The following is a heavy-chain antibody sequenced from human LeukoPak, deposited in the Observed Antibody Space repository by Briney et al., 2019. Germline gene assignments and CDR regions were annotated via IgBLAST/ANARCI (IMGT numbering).Heavy chain of an antibody. CDR1: VFTFSSYE. J-gene: IGHJ3*02. Sequence: PGGSLRLSCAASVFTFSSYEMNWVRQAPGKGLEWVSYISSSGYTIYYADSVKGRFTISRDNAKNSLYLQMNSLRAEDTAVYYCARGREFTFGAFDIWGQGTMVTVSS. CDR2: ISSSGYTI. CDR3: ARGREFTFGAFDI. D-gene: IGHD2/OR15-2a*01. V-gene: IGHV3-48*03.